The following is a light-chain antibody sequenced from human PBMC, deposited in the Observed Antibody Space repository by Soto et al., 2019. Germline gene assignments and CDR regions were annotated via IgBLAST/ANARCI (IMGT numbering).Light chain of an antibody. J-gene: IGKJ1*01. CDR3: QQYKSYLCT. V-gene: IGKV1-5*03. CDR1: QSISNW. Sequence: DLKMTQSPSTLSASVGARVTITCRASQSISNWLAWYQQKPGKAPKVLIYEASSLQSGVPSRFSGSGSGTEFTLTISSLQPDDFATYYCQQYKSYLCTFGQGIKVDIK. CDR2: EAS.